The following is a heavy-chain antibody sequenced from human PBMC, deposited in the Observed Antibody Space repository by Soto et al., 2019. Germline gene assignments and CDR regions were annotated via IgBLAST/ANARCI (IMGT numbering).Heavy chain of an antibody. V-gene: IGHV1-69*13. CDR2: IIPIFGTA. CDR3: AREYYYGSGSYYFDY. CDR1: GGTFSSYA. J-gene: IGHJ4*02. D-gene: IGHD3-10*01. Sequence: SVKVSCKASGGTFSSYAISWVRQAPGQGLEWMGGIIPIFGTANYAQKFQGRVTITADESTSTAYMELSSLRSEDTAVYYCAREYYYGSGSYYFDYWGQGTLVTSP.